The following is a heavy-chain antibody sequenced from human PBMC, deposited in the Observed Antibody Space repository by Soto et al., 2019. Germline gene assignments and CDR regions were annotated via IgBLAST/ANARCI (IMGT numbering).Heavy chain of an antibody. Sequence: PGGSLRLSCAASGFTFSSYSMNWVRQAPGKGLEWVSSISSSSSYIYYADSVKGRFTISRDNAKNSLYLQMNSLRAEDAAVYYCAREQWLVRPGLFDYWGQGTLVTVSS. CDR3: AREQWLVRPGLFDY. V-gene: IGHV3-21*01. CDR1: GFTFSSYS. J-gene: IGHJ4*02. D-gene: IGHD6-19*01. CDR2: ISSSSSYI.